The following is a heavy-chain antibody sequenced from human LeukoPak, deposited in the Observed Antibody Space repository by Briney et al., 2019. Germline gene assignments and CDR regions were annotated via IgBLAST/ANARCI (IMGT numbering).Heavy chain of an antibody. J-gene: IGHJ4*02. V-gene: IGHV3-48*01. CDR3: ARDFRFAFDN. CDR1: GFLFNDYS. D-gene: IGHD3-10*01. Sequence: PGGSLRLSCSASGFLFNDYSMNWVRQAPGKGLEWISYIGIDSGNTQYADSVRGRFVISADRATNSVYLHMTRLRVDDTAVYYCARDFRFAFDNWGQGTLVTVSS. CDR2: IGIDSGNT.